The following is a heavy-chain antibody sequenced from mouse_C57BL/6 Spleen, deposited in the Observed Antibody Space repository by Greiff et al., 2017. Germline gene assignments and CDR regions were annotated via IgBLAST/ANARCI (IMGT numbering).Heavy chain of an antibody. J-gene: IGHJ3*01. CDR2: IDPSDSYT. Sequence: VQLQQPGAELVKPGASVKLSCKASGYTFTSSWMQWVKQRPGQGLEWIGEIDPSDSYTNYNQKFKGKATLTVDTSSSTAYMQLSSLTSEDSAVYYCARPSNYYGSSAFAYWGQGTLVTVSA. D-gene: IGHD1-1*01. CDR3: ARPSNYYGSSAFAY. V-gene: IGHV1-50*01. CDR1: GYTFTSSW.